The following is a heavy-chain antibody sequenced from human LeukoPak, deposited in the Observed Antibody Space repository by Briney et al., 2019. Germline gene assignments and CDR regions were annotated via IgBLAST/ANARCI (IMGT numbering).Heavy chain of an antibody. J-gene: IGHJ4*02. V-gene: IGHV4-34*01. Sequence: SETLSLTCAVYGGSFSGYYWSWIRQPPGKWLEWIGEINHSGSTNYNPSLKSRVTISVDTPKNQFSLKLSSVTAADTAVYYCARGSVWALDYWGQGTLVTVSS. D-gene: IGHD7-27*01. CDR1: GGSFSGYY. CDR2: INHSGST. CDR3: ARGSVWALDY.